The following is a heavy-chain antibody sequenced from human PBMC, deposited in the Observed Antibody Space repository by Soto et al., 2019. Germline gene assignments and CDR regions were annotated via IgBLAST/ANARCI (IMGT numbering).Heavy chain of an antibody. CDR2: IYHSGST. CDR1: GGSISSGGYS. Sequence: PSETLSLTCAVSGGSISSGGYSWSWIRQPPGKGLEWIGYIYHSGSTYYSPSFQGQVTISADKSISTAYLQWSSLKASDTAMYYCARAMVRGKNYYGVDVWGQGTTVTVSS. CDR3: ARAMVRGKNYYGVDV. D-gene: IGHD3-10*01. V-gene: IGHV4-30-2*01. J-gene: IGHJ6*02.